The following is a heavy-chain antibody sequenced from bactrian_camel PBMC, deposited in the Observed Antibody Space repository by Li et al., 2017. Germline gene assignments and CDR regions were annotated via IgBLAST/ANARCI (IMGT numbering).Heavy chain of an antibody. J-gene: IGHJ4*01. D-gene: IGHD6*01. CDR1: GFTFSSNG. CDR2: ITSDGTNT. CDR3: LSCVAVVGGRPML. Sequence: HVQLVESGGGLVQPGGSLRLSCAASGFTFSSNGMSWVRQAPGKGPEWVSSITSDGTNTYYSDAVKGRFTISRDNAKDTLYLQMNSLKPEDTAMYSCLSCVAVVGGRPMLLGPGEPRSPSP. V-gene: IGHV3S6*01.